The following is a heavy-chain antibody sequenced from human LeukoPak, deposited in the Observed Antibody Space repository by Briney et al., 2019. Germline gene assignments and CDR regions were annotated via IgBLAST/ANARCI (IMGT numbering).Heavy chain of an antibody. V-gene: IGHV3-23*01. J-gene: IGHJ4*02. CDR2: ISGSRGST. Sequence: GGSLRLSCAASGFTFSIYAMSWVRQAPGKGLEWVSAISGSRGSTYYADSVKGRFTISRDNSKNTLYLQMNSLRAEDTAVYYCATLLLVCEACHNDYWGQGTLVTVSS. CDR3: ATLLLVCEACHNDY. D-gene: IGHD3-10*01. CDR1: GFTFSIYA.